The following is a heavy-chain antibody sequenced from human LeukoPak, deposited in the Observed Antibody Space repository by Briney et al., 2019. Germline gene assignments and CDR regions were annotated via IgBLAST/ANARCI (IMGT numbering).Heavy chain of an antibody. CDR1: GGCISSYY. Sequence: PSETLSLTCTVSGGCISSYYWSWIRQPAGKGLEWIGRIYTSGSTNYNPSLKSRVTMSVDTSKNQFSLKLSSVTAADTAVYYCARDRQDIVVVPAALKRTWFDPWGQGTLVTVSS. CDR2: IYTSGST. V-gene: IGHV4-4*07. J-gene: IGHJ5*02. CDR3: ARDRQDIVVVPAALKRTWFDP. D-gene: IGHD2-2*01.